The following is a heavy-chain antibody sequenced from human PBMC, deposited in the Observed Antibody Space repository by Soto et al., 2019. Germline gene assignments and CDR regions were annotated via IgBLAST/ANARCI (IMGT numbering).Heavy chain of an antibody. CDR2: IIPIFGTA. D-gene: IGHD1-26*01. Sequence: QVQLVQSGAEVKKPGSSVKVSCKASGGTFSSYAIRWVRQAPGQGLEWMGGIIPIFGTANYAQKFQGRVTITADESTSTAYMELSSLRSEETAVYYCACSVSVWSYYYFHYWGQGTLVTVSS. CDR1: GGTFSSYA. J-gene: IGHJ4*02. CDR3: ACSVSVWSYYYFHY. V-gene: IGHV1-69*01.